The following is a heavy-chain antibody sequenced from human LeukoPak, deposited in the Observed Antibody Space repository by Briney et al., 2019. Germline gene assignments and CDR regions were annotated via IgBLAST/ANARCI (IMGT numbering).Heavy chain of an antibody. CDR2: ISGSGGST. Sequence: GGSLRLSCAASGFTFSSYAMSWVRQAPGKGLEWVSAISGSGGSTYYADSVKGRFTISRDNSKNTLYLQMNSLRAEDTAVYYCAKDSAPGISRADPFDYWGQGTLVTVSS. J-gene: IGHJ4*02. CDR1: GFTFSSYA. CDR3: AKDSAPGISRADPFDY. D-gene: IGHD4-23*01. V-gene: IGHV3-23*01.